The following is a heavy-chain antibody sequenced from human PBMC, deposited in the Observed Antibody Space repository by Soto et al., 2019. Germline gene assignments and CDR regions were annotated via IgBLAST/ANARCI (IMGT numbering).Heavy chain of an antibody. Sequence: QVQLQESGPGLVKPSGTLSLTCAVSGGSISSSNWWSWVRQPPGKGLAWIGEIYHSGSTNYNPSLKSRVTRSVDKSKNQFSLKLSSVTAADTAVYYCARVSGRSGWDGGWFDPWGQGTLVTVSS. CDR2: IYHSGST. CDR3: ARVSGRSGWDGGWFDP. J-gene: IGHJ5*02. V-gene: IGHV4-4*02. CDR1: GGSISSSNW. D-gene: IGHD6-19*01.